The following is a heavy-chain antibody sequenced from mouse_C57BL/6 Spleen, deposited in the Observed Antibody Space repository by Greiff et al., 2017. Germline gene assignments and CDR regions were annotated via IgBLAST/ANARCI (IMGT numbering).Heavy chain of an antibody. CDR2: IDPSDSYT. Sequence: QVQLQQPGAELVKPGASVKLSCKASGYTFTSYWMQWVKQRPGQGLEWIGEIDPSDSYTNYNQKFKGKATLTVDTSSSTAYMQLSSLTSEDSAVYYCARPGGYWGQGTTLTVSS. V-gene: IGHV1-50*01. D-gene: IGHD4-1*01. CDR3: ARPGGY. CDR1: GYTFTSYW. J-gene: IGHJ2*01.